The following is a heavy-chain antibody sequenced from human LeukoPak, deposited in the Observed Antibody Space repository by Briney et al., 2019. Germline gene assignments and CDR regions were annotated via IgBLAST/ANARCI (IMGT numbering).Heavy chain of an antibody. CDR2: INLNSGGT. D-gene: IGHD3-10*01. J-gene: IGHJ5*02. CDR3: ARPSGGSGRRGDNWFDP. CDR1: GYTFTGSY. V-gene: IGHV1-2*02. Sequence: ASVKVSCKASGYTFTGSYMHWVRQAPGQGLEWVGWINLNSGGTNYAQKFQGRVTMTRDTSISTAYMELSSLRSDDTAVYYCARPSGGSGRRGDNWFDPWGQGTLVTVSS.